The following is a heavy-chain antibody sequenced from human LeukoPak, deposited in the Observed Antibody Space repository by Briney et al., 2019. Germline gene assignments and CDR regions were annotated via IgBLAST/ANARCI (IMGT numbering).Heavy chain of an antibody. V-gene: IGHV4-34*01. D-gene: IGHD3-10*01. CDR2: IYHSGST. J-gene: IGHJ5*02. CDR1: SGSLSGYY. Sequence: TSETLSLTCAVYSGSLSGYYWSWIRQSPGKGLEWIGEIYHSGSTKYNPSLASRVIISVDTSKNQFSLKLSSVTAADTAVYYCARSTVFGWFDPWGQGTLVTVSS. CDR3: ARSTVFGWFDP.